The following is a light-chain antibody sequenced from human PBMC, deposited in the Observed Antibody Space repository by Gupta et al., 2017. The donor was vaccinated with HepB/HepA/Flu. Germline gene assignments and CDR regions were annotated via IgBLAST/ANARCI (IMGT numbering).Light chain of an antibody. Sequence: SYELTQPPSVSVSPGQPASITCSGDKLGDKSIYWYQQKPGQSPVLVIYQDTKRPSGIPDLFSGSNSGNTATLTISGTQAMDEADYYCQAWDSSTVVFGGGTKLTVL. CDR2: QDT. J-gene: IGLJ2*01. V-gene: IGLV3-1*01. CDR3: QAWDSSTVV. CDR1: KLGDKS.